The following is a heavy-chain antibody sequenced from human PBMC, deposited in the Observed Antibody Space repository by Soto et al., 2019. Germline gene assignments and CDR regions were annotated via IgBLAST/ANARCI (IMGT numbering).Heavy chain of an antibody. CDR2: VSNDGTVQ. CDR1: GFTFSGYG. V-gene: IGHV3-30*18. Sequence: QVQLVESGGAVVQPGTSLRLSCAASGFTFSGYGMHWVRQAPGRGLDWVAVVSNDGTVQHYADSVKGRFTISRDNSKNMLYLPINRLRADDTAVYYCAKEVHSGGWGTYFKVWGHGTLVTVSS. J-gene: IGHJ4*01. CDR3: AKEVHSGGWGTYFKV. D-gene: IGHD6-19*01.